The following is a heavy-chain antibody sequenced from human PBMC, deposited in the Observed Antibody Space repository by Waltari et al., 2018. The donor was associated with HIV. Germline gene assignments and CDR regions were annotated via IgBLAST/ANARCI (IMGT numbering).Heavy chain of an antibody. D-gene: IGHD2-21*02. Sequence: QVQLVESGGGVVQPGRSLRLSSAASRLLVSAYTMPSVRQAPGKGLEWVAVISKAGTKKYYADSVKGRFTISRDNSNNALYLQMNSLTVEDTAVYYCARGIYCGSDCYSGLDSWGQGSLVTVSS. J-gene: IGHJ4*02. CDR1: RLLVSAYT. CDR2: ISKAGTKK. V-gene: IGHV3-30-3*01. CDR3: ARGIYCGSDCYSGLDS.